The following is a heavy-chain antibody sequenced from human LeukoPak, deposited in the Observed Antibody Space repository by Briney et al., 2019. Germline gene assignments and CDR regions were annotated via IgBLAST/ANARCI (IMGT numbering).Heavy chain of an antibody. CDR2: INSDGSST. D-gene: IGHD3-22*01. J-gene: IGHJ4*02. Sequence: AGGSLRLSCAASGFTFSSYWMHWVRQAPGKGLVWVSRINSDGSSTSYADSVKGRFTISRDNAKNSLYLQINSLRAEDTAIYYCARRGYYDSSGYDYWGQGTLVTVSS. CDR1: GFTFSSYW. CDR3: ARRGYYDSSGYDY. V-gene: IGHV3-74*01.